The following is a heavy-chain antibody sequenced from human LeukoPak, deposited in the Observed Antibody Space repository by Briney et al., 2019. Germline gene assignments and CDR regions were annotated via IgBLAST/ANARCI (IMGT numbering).Heavy chain of an antibody. CDR3: AKDLGHDFWSGYYDTDY. V-gene: IGHV3-23*01. J-gene: IGHJ4*02. D-gene: IGHD3-3*01. Sequence: GGSLRLSXAASGFTFSSYAMSWVRQAPGKGLEWVSAISGSGGSTYYADSVKGRFTISRDNSKNTLYLQMNSLRAEDTAVYYCAKDLGHDFWSGYYDTDYWGQGTLVTVSS. CDR2: ISGSGGST. CDR1: GFTFSSYA.